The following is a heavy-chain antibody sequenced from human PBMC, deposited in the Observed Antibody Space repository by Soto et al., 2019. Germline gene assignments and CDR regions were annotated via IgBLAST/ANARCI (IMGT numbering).Heavy chain of an antibody. J-gene: IGHJ6*02. D-gene: IGHD5-12*01. V-gene: IGHV4-30-2*01. CDR1: GGSISSGGYS. CDR2: IYHSGST. Sequence: LCGGSISSGGYSWSWIRQPPGKGLEWIGYIYHSGSTYYNPSLKSRVTISVDRSKNQFSLKLSSVTAADTAVYYCARGSLRSRYYFGMDVWGPGTTVTV. CDR3: ARGSLRSRYYFGMDV.